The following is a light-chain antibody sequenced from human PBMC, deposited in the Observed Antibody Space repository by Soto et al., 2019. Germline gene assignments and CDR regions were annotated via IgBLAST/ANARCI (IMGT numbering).Light chain of an antibody. CDR1: QSVSYW. V-gene: IGKV1-5*01. J-gene: IGKJ5*01. CDR3: QQYENLPT. Sequence: DIQMTQSPSPLSASVGDGVTITCRASQSVSYWLAWYQQKPGKAPKLLLYHVSSLEAGVPSRFRGSGSGTDFTFTISRLQPEDIATYYCQQYENLPTLGQGTRLEIK. CDR2: HVS.